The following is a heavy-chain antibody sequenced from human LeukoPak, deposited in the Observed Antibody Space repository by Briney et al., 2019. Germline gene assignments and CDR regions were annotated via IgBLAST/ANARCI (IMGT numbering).Heavy chain of an antibody. CDR1: GFTFSSYG. J-gene: IGHJ5*01. CDR2: ISYDGSTK. D-gene: IGHD5-18*01. Sequence: GGSLRLSCAASGFTFSSYGMHWVRQAPGKGLEWVAVISYDGSTKYYTNSVKGRFTLSRDNSKNTLYLQMNSLRAEDTAVYYCAKEGVRGYSYGYGTRNKWFDFWGQGTLVTVSS. CDR3: AKEGVRGYSYGYGTRNKWFDF. V-gene: IGHV3-30*18.